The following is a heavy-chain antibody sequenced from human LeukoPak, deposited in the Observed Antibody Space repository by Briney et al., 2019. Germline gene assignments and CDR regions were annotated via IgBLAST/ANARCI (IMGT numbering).Heavy chain of an antibody. CDR3: ARGESRGYYFDY. CDR1: GFTFSSYA. V-gene: IGHV3-30-3*01. D-gene: IGHD1-26*01. Sequence: GGSLRLSCAASGFTFSSYAMHWVRQAPGKGLEWVAVISYDGSNKYYADSVKGRFTISRDNSKNTLYLQMNSLRAEDTAVYYCARGESRGYYFDYWGQGTLVTVSS. CDR2: ISYDGSNK. J-gene: IGHJ4*02.